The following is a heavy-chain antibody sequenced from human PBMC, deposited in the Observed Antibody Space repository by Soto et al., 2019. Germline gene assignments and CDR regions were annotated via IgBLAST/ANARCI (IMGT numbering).Heavy chain of an antibody. CDR1: GGSISSSSYY. CDR3: ARLLAAAEANWFDP. V-gene: IGHV4-39*01. CDR2: IYYSGST. D-gene: IGHD6-13*01. Sequence: PSETLSLTCTVSGGSISSSSYYWGWIRQPPGKGLEWIGSIYYSGSTHYNPSLKSRVTISVDTSKNQFSLKLSSVTAADTAVYYCARLLAAAEANWFDPWGQGNLLPISS. J-gene: IGHJ5*02.